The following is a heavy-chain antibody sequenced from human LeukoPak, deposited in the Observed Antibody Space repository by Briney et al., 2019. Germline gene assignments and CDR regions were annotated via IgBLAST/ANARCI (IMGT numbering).Heavy chain of an antibody. CDR1: GGSISSGSYY. CDR2: IYTSGST. V-gene: IGHV4-61*02. Sequence: SETLSLTCTVSGGSISSGSYYWNWIRQPVGKGLEWIGRIYTSGSTNYNPSLKSRVTISVDTSKNQFSLKLSSVTAADTAVYYCARDLPSGGTFDPWGQGTLVTVSS. D-gene: IGHD1-1*01. CDR3: ARDLPSGGTFDP. J-gene: IGHJ5*02.